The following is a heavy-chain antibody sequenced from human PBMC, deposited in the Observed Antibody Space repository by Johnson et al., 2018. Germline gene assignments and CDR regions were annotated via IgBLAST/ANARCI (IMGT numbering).Heavy chain of an antibody. J-gene: IGHJ6*02. CDR1: GYSFTSYW. Sequence: VQLVESGAEVKKPGESLKISCKVSGYSFTSYWIAWVRQMPGKGLEWMGIIYPGDSDTRYSPSFQGQVTISADKSLNTADLQWSSLKASDTAIYYCARGGNSYYYYYGMDVWGQGTTVTVSS. D-gene: IGHD4-23*01. CDR3: ARGGNSYYYYYGMDV. CDR2: IYPGDSDT. V-gene: IGHV5-51*01.